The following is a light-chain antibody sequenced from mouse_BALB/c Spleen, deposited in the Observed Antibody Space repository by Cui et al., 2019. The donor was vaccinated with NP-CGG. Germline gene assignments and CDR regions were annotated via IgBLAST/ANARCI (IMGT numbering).Light chain of an antibody. V-gene: IGLV1*01. CDR2: GTN. Sequence: AVTQASALTTSPGETVTLTCRSSTGAVTTSNYANWVQEKPDHLFTGLIGGTNNRAPGVPARFSGSLIGDKAALTITGAQTEDEAIYFCALWYSNHWVFGGGTKLTVL. J-gene: IGLJ1*01. CDR3: ALWYSNHWV. CDR1: TGAVTTSNY.